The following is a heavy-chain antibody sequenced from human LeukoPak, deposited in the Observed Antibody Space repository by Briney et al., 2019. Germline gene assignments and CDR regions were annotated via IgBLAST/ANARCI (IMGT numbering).Heavy chain of an antibody. D-gene: IGHD3-22*01. J-gene: IGHJ4*02. CDR2: ISASGGST. V-gene: IGHV3-23*01. Sequence: GGSLRLSCVGSGFTFNSYAISWVRQAPGKGLEWVSVISASGGSTYYAASVKGRFTLSRDNSKNTVFLQMNSLRAEDTAVYYCAKYTYYFDSSGYFGGYDYWGQGTLVTVSS. CDR1: GFTFNSYA. CDR3: AKYTYYFDSSGYFGGYDY.